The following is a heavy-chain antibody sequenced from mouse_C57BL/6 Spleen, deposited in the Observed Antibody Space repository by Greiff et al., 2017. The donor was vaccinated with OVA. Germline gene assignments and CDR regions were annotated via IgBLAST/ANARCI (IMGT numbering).Heavy chain of an antibody. CDR1: GFTFSDYG. V-gene: IGHV5-17*01. CDR2: ISSGSSTI. CDR3: ARPDGNYPAWFAY. D-gene: IGHD2-1*01. J-gene: IGHJ3*01. Sequence: EVQLQESGGGLVKPGGSLKLSCAASGFTFSDYGMHWVRQAPEKGLEWVAYISSGSSTIYYADTVKGRFTISRDNAKNTLFLQMTSLRSEDTAMYYCARPDGNYPAWFAYWGQGTLVTVSA.